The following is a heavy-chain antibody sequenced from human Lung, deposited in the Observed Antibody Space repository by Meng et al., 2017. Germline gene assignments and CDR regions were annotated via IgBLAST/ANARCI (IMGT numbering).Heavy chain of an antibody. CDR1: GGSITSSTW. D-gene: IGHD1-26*01. CDR3: ARFDISSSGRGDY. Sequence: GPLQEAGPGLVKPSGTLSLTCAVSGGSITSSTWWSWVRQTPGKGLEWFGEIFHSGSTNYNPPLESRVTISVDKSKNQFSLKVYSVTAADTATYYCARFDISSSGRGDYWGQGILVTVSS. CDR2: IFHSGST. J-gene: IGHJ4*02. V-gene: IGHV4-4*02.